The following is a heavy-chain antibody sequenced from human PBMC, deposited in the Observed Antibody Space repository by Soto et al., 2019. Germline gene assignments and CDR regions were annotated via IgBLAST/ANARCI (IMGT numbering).Heavy chain of an antibody. CDR1: GVSLTSYY. V-gene: IGHV4-59*01. D-gene: IGHD5-18*01. Sequence: PSETLSLTCTVSGVSLTSYYWSWIRQPPGKGLEWIGYIYYSGSTNYNPSLRSRVTISVDTSKNQFSLKLSSVTAADTAVYYCSRDRGYSNWFDPWGQGTLVTVSS. CDR2: IYYSGST. CDR3: SRDRGYSNWFDP. J-gene: IGHJ5*02.